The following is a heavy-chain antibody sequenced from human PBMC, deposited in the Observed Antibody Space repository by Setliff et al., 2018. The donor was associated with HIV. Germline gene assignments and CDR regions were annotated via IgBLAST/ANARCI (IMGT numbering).Heavy chain of an antibody. V-gene: IGHV3-11*05. D-gene: IGHD6-19*01. CDR3: ARDLSGWNYFDL. Sequence: GGSLRLSCAASGFTFSGYAMSWVRQAPGKGLEWLSYISDSSTYTHYADSVKGRFTVSRDNAKSSLFLQMNSLRAEDTAVYYCARDLSGWNYFDLWGQGTLVTVSS. CDR1: GFTFSGYA. J-gene: IGHJ4*02. CDR2: ISDSSTYT.